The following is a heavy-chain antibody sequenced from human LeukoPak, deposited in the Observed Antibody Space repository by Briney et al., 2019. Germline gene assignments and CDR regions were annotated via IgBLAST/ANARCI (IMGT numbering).Heavy chain of an antibody. CDR1: GFTFNNCN. CDR3: ARDPYSGNYGNYYYYYMDV. Sequence: TAGGSLRLSCATSGFTFNNCNMNWVRQAPGRALEWVSSITTSGTYIFYADSVKGRFTISRDNAKNSLYLQMNSLGPEDTAVYYCARDPYSGNYGNYYYYYMDVWGKGTTVTISS. J-gene: IGHJ6*03. CDR2: ITTSGTYI. D-gene: IGHD1-26*01. V-gene: IGHV3-21*01.